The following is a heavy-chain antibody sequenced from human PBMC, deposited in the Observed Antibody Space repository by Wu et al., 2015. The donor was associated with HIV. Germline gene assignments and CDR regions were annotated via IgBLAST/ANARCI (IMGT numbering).Heavy chain of an antibody. V-gene: IGHV4-34*02. CDR1: GGSFSGYY. D-gene: IGHD4-17*01. J-gene: IGHJ4*02. CDR3: ARGRTVTTISGFAF. Sequence: QVQLQQWGAGLLKPSETLSLTCAVYGGSFSGYYWNWIRQSPGKGLEWIGEINNSGRTNYHPSLKSRVTMSVDTSKKQFSLRLTSVTDADTAVYYCARGRTVTTISGFAFWGQGTLVTVSS. CDR2: INNSGRT.